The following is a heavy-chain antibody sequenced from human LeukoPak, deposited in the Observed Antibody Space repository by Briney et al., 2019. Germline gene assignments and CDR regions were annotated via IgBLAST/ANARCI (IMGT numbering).Heavy chain of an antibody. CDR3: AREAYPLRYCSSTSCYTDY. CDR2: ISAYNGNT. CDR1: GYTFTSYG. V-gene: IGHV1-18*01. Sequence: ASVKVSCKASGYTFTSYGISWVRQAPGQGLEWMGWISAYNGNTNYAQKLQGRVTMTTDTSTSTAYMELRSLRSDDTAVYYCAREAYPLRYCSSTSCYTDYWGQGTLVTVSS. D-gene: IGHD2-2*02. J-gene: IGHJ4*02.